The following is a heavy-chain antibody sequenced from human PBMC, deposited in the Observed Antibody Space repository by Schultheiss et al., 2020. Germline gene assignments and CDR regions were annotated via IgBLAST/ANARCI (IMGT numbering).Heavy chain of an antibody. Sequence: GESLKISCAASGFTFSDYYMSWIRQAPGKGLEWVSYISSSGSTIYYADSVKGRFTISRDNAKNSLYLQMNSLRAEDTAVYYCASTERYCSGGSCYSGYYYYGMDVWGKGTTVTVAS. CDR3: ASTERYCSGGSCYSGYYYYGMDV. CDR1: GFTFSDYY. CDR2: ISSSGSTI. D-gene: IGHD2-15*01. V-gene: IGHV3-11*01. J-gene: IGHJ6*04.